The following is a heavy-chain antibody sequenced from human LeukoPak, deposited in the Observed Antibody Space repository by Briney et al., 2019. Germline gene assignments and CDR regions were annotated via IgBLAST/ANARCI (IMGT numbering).Heavy chain of an antibody. CDR3: ARGGILTGYYNAFDI. Sequence: SETLSLTCTVSGGSISSYYWSWIRQPPGKGLEWIGYIYYSGSTNYNPSLKSRVTISVDTSKNQFSLKLSSVTAADTAVYYCARGGILTGYYNAFDIWGQGTMVTVSS. CDR2: IYYSGST. D-gene: IGHD3-9*01. V-gene: IGHV4-59*01. CDR1: GGSISSYY. J-gene: IGHJ3*02.